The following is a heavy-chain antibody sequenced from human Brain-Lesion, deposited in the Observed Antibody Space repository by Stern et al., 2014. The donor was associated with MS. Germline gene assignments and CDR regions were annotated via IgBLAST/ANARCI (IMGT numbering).Heavy chain of an antibody. D-gene: IGHD4-17*01. Sequence: EVHLVESGGGLIEPGRSLRLSCTASGFSFGDYAINWIRQAPGKGLEWVGFIRIKVYGGAAEYAASVKGRFTISRDDSKSIAYLQVNGLKTEDTAVYYCTRDRLDYGYSYFDYWGQGTLVTVSS. V-gene: IGHV3-49*03. CDR2: IRIKVYGGAA. J-gene: IGHJ4*02. CDR1: GFSFGDYA. CDR3: TRDRLDYGYSYFDY.